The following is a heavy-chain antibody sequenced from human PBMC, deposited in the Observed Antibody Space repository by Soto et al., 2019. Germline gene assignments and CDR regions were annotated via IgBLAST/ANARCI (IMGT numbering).Heavy chain of an antibody. D-gene: IGHD2-15*01. CDR1: GGSLRNYY. J-gene: IGHJ4*02. V-gene: IGHV4-59*08. CDR2: IYYSGST. CDR3: AKGGIEAHHYFDY. Sequence: PSETLSLTCTVSGGSLRNYYWTWIRQPPGKALEWIAYIYYSGSTNCNPSLKSRVTISVDTSKNQFSLKLSSVTAADTAMYYCAKGGIEAHHYFDYWGQGTLVTVSS.